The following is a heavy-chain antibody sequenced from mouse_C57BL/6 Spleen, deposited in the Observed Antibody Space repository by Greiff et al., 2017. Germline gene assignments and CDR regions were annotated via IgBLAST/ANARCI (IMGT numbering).Heavy chain of an antibody. Sequence: EVKLVESEGGLVQPGSSMKLSCKASGFTFSDYYMDWVRQVPEQGLEWVANINYDGSSTYYLDSLKSRFIISRDNAKNILYLQMSSLKSEDTATYYWAREGFTTVVATDWYFDVWGTGTTVTVSS. D-gene: IGHD1-1*01. CDR1: GFTFSDYY. V-gene: IGHV5-16*01. CDR2: INYDGSST. J-gene: IGHJ1*03. CDR3: AREGFTTVVATDWYFDV.